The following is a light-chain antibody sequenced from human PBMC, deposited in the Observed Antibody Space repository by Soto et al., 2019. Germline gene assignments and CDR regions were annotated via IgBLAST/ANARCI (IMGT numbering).Light chain of an antibody. CDR2: DAF. CDR3: QQYGDSPRT. V-gene: IGKV3-20*01. Sequence: EIVLTQSPGTLSLSPGERATLSCRASQSVSRNYLAWYQQRPGQAPRLLIYDAFNRATGIPDRFSGRGSGTDFTLTTGRLEPEDLAVYYCQQYGDSPRTFGQGTKVKSN. J-gene: IGKJ1*01. CDR1: QSVSRNY.